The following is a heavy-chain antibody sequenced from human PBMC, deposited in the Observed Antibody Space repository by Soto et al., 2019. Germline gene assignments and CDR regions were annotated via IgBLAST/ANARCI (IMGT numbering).Heavy chain of an antibody. CDR2: IYSSGGT. CDR1: GLAVSTNY. CDR3: ARGGVCSSGACPLRGSFDY. J-gene: IGHJ4*02. V-gene: IGHV3-53*01. Sequence: GGSLRLSCVASGLAVSTNYMSWVRQAPGKGLEWVSIIYSSGGTYYADSVKGRFTISRDNSMNTLYLQMNSLRAEDTAVYYCARGGVCSSGACPLRGSFDYWGQGSLVTVSS. D-gene: IGHD2-15*01.